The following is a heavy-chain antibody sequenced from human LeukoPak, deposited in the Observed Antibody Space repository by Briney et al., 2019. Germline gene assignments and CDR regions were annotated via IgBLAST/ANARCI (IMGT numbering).Heavy chain of an antibody. CDR3: ARAIVLVTHFDY. CDR1: GFTFSSYA. CDR2: ISYDGSNK. D-gene: IGHD3-22*01. V-gene: IGHV3-30-3*01. J-gene: IGHJ4*02. Sequence: GGSLRLSCAASGFTFSSYAMSWVRQAPGKGLEWVALISYDGSNKYYADSVRGRFTISRDNSKNTLYLQMNRLRAEDTAVYYCARAIVLVTHFDYWGQGTLVTVSS.